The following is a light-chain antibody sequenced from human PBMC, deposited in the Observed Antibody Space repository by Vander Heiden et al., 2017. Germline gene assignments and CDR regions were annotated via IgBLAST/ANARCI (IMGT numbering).Light chain of an antibody. CDR3: QQYNNWPYT. V-gene: IGKV3-15*01. CDR2: GAS. J-gene: IGKJ2*01. CDR1: QSVSSN. Sequence: EIGITQSPATLSVSPGERATLSCRASQSVSSNLAWYQQKPGQAPRLLIYGASTRATGIPARFSGSGSGTEFTLTISSLQSEDFAVYYCQQYNNWPYTFGQGTKLEIK.